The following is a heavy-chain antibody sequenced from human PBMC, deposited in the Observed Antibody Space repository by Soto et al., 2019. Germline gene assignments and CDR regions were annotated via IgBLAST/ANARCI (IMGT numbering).Heavy chain of an antibody. CDR1: GGTFSSYG. J-gene: IGHJ5*02. D-gene: IGHD6-13*01. V-gene: IGHV1-69*01. Sequence: QVLLVQSGAELKKPGSSVKVSCRASGGTFSSYGISWVRQAPGQGLEWMGGIIPLFGTTNYAHKFRGRGTVPAAESTSTIYLELTSLRFEDTAIYYCARAHGSSWYNWFDPWGQGTLVTVSS. CDR3: ARAHGSSWYNWFDP. CDR2: IIPLFGTT.